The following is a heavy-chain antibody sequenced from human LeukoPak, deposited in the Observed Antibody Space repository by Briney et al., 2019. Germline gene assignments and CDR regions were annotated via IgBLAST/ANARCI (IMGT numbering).Heavy chain of an antibody. Sequence: PSETLSLTCTVSGGSISSYYWSWIRQPPGRGLEWIGYIYYSGSTNYNPSLKSRVTISVDTSKNQFSLTLSSVTAADTAVYYCAGEWLQWMGAFDIWGQGTMVTVSS. D-gene: IGHD5-24*01. J-gene: IGHJ3*02. CDR1: GGSISSYY. CDR2: IYYSGST. CDR3: AGEWLQWMGAFDI. V-gene: IGHV4-59*01.